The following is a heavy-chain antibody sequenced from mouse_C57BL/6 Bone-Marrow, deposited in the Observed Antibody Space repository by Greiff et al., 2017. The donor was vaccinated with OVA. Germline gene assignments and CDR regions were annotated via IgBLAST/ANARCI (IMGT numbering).Heavy chain of an antibody. CDR3: AICGLRRRSYFDD. Sequence: EVKLMQSGAELVRPGSSVKMSCKTSGYTFTSYGINWVKQRPGQGLEWIGYIYPGNGYTEYNEKFKGKATLTSATSSSTAYMQLSSLTSEDAAIDFCAICGLRRRSYFDDWGQGTTLTVSS. CDR2: IYPGNGYT. J-gene: IGHJ2*01. V-gene: IGHV1-58*01. CDR1: GYTFTSYG. D-gene: IGHD2-4*01.